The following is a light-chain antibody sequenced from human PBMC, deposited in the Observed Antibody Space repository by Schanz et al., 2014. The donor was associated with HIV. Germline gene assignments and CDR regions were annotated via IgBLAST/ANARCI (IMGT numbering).Light chain of an antibody. Sequence: QSALTQPASVSGSPGQSITISCTGTTGDIGSYHLVAWYQQHPGKAPKLMIYDVSDRPSGVSNRFSGSKSGNTASLSISGLQAEDEADYYCSSYTSSSPLGVFGTGTKLTVL. CDR2: DVS. CDR1: TGDIGSYHL. V-gene: IGLV2-14*02. CDR3: SSYTSSSPLGV. J-gene: IGLJ1*01.